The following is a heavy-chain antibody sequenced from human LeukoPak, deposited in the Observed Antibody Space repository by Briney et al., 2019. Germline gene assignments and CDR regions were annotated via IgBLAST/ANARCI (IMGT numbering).Heavy chain of an antibody. CDR3: ARHIPTYYYDSSDCRDAFDI. CDR1: GGSFSSSSYY. J-gene: IGHJ3*02. Sequence: PSETLSLTCTVSGGSFSSSSYYWGWIRQPPGKGLEWIGSIYYSGNTYYNPSLTSRVTISVDTSQNHFSLKLSSVTAADTAVYYCARHIPTYYYDSSDCRDAFDIWGQGTNVTVSS. D-gene: IGHD3-22*01. CDR2: IYYSGNT. V-gene: IGHV4-39*07.